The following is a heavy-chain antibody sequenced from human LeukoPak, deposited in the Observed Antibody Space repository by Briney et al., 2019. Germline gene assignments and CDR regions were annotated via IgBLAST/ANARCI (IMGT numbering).Heavy chain of an antibody. J-gene: IGHJ4*02. Sequence: GGSLRLSCAASGFTFSNYWMHWARQAPGKGLVWVSRINSDGSITDYADSVKGRFTISRDNAKNTLYLQMNSLRDEDTAVYYCSRGSTTIYLSSIDAASNWGPGTLVTVSS. CDR3: SRGSTTIYLSSIDAASN. CDR2: INSDGSIT. V-gene: IGHV3-74*01. CDR1: GFTFSNYW. D-gene: IGHD6-13*01.